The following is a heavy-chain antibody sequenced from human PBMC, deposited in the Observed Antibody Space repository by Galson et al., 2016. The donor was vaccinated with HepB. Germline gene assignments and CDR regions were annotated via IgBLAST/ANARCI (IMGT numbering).Heavy chain of an antibody. CDR3: AIGATGATWRN. CDR1: GPGFKGYG. CDR2: IDGEGHTT. Sequence: SLRLSCAVSGPGFKGYGMSWVRQAPGKGLQWVSDIDGEGHTTHHADSVKGRFTMSRDNSQGTVYLEMKSVRVEDTAIYYCAIGATGATWRNWGQGTLVTVPS. V-gene: IGHV3-23*01. J-gene: IGHJ4*02. D-gene: IGHD1-1*01.